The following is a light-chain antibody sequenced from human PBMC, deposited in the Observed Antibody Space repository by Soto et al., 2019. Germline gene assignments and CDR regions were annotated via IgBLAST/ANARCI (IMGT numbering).Light chain of an antibody. V-gene: IGKV3-20*01. CDR3: QQYGSSPPIT. CDR1: QSISIN. Sequence: EIVMTQSPATLSVSPGERAILSCRASQSISINLAWYQQKPGQAPRLLIYGASSRATGIPDRFSGSGSGTDFTLTISRLEPEDFAVYYCQQYGSSPPITFGQGTRLEI. CDR2: GAS. J-gene: IGKJ5*01.